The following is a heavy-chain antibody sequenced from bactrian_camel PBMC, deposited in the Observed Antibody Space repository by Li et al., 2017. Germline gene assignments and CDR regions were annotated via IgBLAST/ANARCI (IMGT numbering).Heavy chain of an antibody. V-gene: IGHV3S53*01. CDR2: VDGAGIV. CDR1: GDSSSTNC. Sequence: HVQLVESGGGSVQAGGSLRLSCAVSGDSSSTNCMGWVRQAPGKEREGVGTVDGAGIVRYADSVKGRFTISRDNAKDTLYLQMNSLKIEDTAVYYCALGSSRQATMTARGKGTQVTVS. J-gene: IGHJ4*01. D-gene: IGHD3*01.